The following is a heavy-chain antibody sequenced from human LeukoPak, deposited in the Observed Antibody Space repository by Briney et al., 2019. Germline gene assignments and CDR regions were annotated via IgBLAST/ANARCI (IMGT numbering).Heavy chain of an antibody. CDR2: ISGSGGST. J-gene: IGHJ6*04. D-gene: IGHD3-10*01. CDR1: GFTFSSYA. Sequence: PGGSLGLSCAASGFTFSSYAMSWVRQAPGKGLEWVSAISGSGGSTYYADSVKGRFTISRDNSKNTLYLQMNSLRAEDTAVYYCAKDGTLWFGELLSNYYYYGMDVWGKGTTVTVPS. CDR3: AKDGTLWFGELLSNYYYYGMDV. V-gene: IGHV3-23*01.